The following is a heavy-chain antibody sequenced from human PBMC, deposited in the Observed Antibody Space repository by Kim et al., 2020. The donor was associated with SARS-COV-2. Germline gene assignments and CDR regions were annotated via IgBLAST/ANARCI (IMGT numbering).Heavy chain of an antibody. CDR2: ITAYSGRT. CDR3: ARAPLTRPPGP. J-gene: IGHJ5*02. CDR1: GYTFTSYG. D-gene: IGHD4-17*01. Sequence: ASVKVSCKASGYTFTSYGVTWVRQAPGQGLEWMGWITAYSGRTNYPRKFQDRVTLTTDTPTTTAYLELRNLTSDDTAVYYCARAPLTRPPGPWGQGTLVT. V-gene: IGHV1-18*01.